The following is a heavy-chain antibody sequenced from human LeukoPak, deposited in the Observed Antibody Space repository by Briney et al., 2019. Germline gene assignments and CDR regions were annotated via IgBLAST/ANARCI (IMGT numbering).Heavy chain of an antibody. V-gene: IGHV3-20*04. CDR3: ARDNLNPNCSGGSCYGAFDI. CDR2: INWNGGST. D-gene: IGHD2-15*01. CDR1: GLTFDGYG. J-gene: IGHJ3*02. Sequence: GGPLRLSCAAFGLTFDGYGMSWVRQAPGKRMVWLSGINWNGGSTGYAGSVKGRFTISRYNAKNSLYLQMNSLRAEDTALYYCARDNLNPNCSGGSCYGAFDIWGQGTMVTVSS.